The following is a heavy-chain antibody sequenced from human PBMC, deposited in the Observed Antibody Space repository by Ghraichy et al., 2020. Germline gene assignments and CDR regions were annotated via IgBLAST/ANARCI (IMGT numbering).Heavy chain of an antibody. CDR1: GFTFSNAW. CDR3: TTDIDWVVVAAGVDY. V-gene: IGHV3-15*01. D-gene: IGHD2-15*01. J-gene: IGHJ4*02. Sequence: GGSLRLSCAASGFTFSNAWMSWVRQAPGKGLEWVGRIKSKTDGGTTDYAAPVKGRFTISRDDSKNTLYLQMNSLKTEDTAVYYCTTDIDWVVVAAGVDYWGQGTLVTVSS. CDR2: IKSKTDGGTT.